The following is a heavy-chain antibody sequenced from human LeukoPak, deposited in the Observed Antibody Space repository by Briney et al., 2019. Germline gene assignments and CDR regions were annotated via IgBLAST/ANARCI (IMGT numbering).Heavy chain of an antibody. D-gene: IGHD3-22*01. CDR1: GYSINSGYY. J-gene: IGHJ4*02. Sequence: PSETLSLTCTVSGYSINSGYYWAWIRQPPGKGLQWIGSIYHSGSTYYNPSLESRVTISIDTSKNQFSLKLSSVTAADTAVYYCARGPYYYDSSACFDYWGQGTLVTVSS. CDR2: IYHSGST. CDR3: ARGPYYYDSSACFDY. V-gene: IGHV4-38-2*02.